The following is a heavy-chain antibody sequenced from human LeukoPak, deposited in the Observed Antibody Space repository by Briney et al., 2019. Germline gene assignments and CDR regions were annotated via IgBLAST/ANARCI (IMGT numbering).Heavy chain of an antibody. V-gene: IGHV3-15*07. J-gene: IGHJ4*02. CDR1: GFTFSSYG. CDR3: TTEYYGGFDN. D-gene: IGHD3-16*01. Sequence: GGSLRLSCAASGFTFSSYGMHWVRQAPGKGLEWVGRVKNRGDGRTTDYAAPVKGRFTISRDDSKRTVYLQMNNLKTEDTAVYFCTTEYYGGFDNWGQGTLVTVSS. CDR2: VKNRGDGRTT.